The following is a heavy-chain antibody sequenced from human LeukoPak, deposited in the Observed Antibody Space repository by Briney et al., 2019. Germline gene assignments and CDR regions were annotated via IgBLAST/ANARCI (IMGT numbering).Heavy chain of an antibody. J-gene: IGHJ4*02. D-gene: IGHD1-20*01. CDR2: ISYDESNK. V-gene: IGHV3-30*04. CDR3: ARRPSGMTHGYFDQ. Sequence: PGGSLRLSCAASGFTFSTYAMHWVRQAPVKGLEGVAVISYDESNKYYADSVKGRFTISRDNSKNTLYLQMNSLRTEDTAVYYCARRPSGMTHGYFDQWGQGTLVTVSS. CDR1: GFTFSTYA.